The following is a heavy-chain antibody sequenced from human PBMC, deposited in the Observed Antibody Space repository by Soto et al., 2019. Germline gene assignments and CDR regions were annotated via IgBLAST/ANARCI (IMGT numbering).Heavy chain of an antibody. CDR1: GFTFGSYA. Sequence: GGSLRLSCAASGFTFGSYAMTWVRQAPGKGLEWVSAISGSGGRTHYADSVKGRFTISRDSSKNTLYLQLNSLRAEDTAVYYCANGWFGELTPYYYMDVWGKGTTVTVSS. V-gene: IGHV3-23*01. CDR3: ANGWFGELTPYYYMDV. J-gene: IGHJ6*03. D-gene: IGHD3-10*01. CDR2: ISGSGGRT.